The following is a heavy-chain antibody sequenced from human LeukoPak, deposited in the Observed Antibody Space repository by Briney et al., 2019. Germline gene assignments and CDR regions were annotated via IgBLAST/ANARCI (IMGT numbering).Heavy chain of an antibody. CDR1: GFTFSDYY. CDR3: ASSSGWYFQVDY. D-gene: IGHD6-19*01. Sequence: KPGGSLGLSCAASGFTFSDYYMSWIRQAPGKGLEWVSYISSSGSTIYYADSVKGRFTISRDNAKNSLYLQMNSLRAEDTAVYYCASSSGWYFQVDYWGQGTLVTVSS. J-gene: IGHJ4*02. V-gene: IGHV3-11*04. CDR2: ISSSGSTI.